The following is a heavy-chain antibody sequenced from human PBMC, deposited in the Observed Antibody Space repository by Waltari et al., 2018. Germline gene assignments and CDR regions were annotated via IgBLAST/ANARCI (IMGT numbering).Heavy chain of an antibody. CDR3: ARDESSLLAP. J-gene: IGHJ5*02. CDR2: ISAYTGDT. V-gene: IGHV1-18*01. Sequence: QVQLVQSGGAVKKPGASVKVSCKSSGYPFISYGVSWVRQAPGQGLEWMAWISAYTGDTKYSPKLLGRVTVTTDTSMSTAYMELRSLRSDDTAVYYCARDESSLLAPWGQGTLVTVSS. D-gene: IGHD6-6*01. CDR1: GYPFISYG.